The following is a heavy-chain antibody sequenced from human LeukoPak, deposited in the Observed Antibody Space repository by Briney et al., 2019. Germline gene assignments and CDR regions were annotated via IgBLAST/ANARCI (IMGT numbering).Heavy chain of an antibody. Sequence: GGSLRLSCAASGFASGFTFSDYAVSWVRQAPGKGPEWVASVNGRGATTYYADSVKGRFTISRDNSKNTLYLQMNSLRAEDTAVYYCAKRYSASTPYNFDYWGQGTLVTVSS. CDR3: AKRYSASTPYNFDY. CDR1: GFTFSDYA. J-gene: IGHJ4*02. D-gene: IGHD5-12*01. CDR2: VNGRGATT. V-gene: IGHV3-23*01.